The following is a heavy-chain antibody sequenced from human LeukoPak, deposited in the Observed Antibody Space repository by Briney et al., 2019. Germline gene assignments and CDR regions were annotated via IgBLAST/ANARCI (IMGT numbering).Heavy chain of an antibody. J-gene: IGHJ6*04. CDR1: GFTFSSYE. V-gene: IGHV3-48*03. Sequence: GGSLRLSCAASGFTFSSYEMNWVRLAPGKGLEWVSYISSSGSAIYYADSVKGRFTISRDNAKNSLYLQMNSLRAEDTAVYYCAELGITMIGGVWGKGTTVTISS. CDR2: ISSSGSAI. CDR3: AELGITMIGGV. D-gene: IGHD3-10*02.